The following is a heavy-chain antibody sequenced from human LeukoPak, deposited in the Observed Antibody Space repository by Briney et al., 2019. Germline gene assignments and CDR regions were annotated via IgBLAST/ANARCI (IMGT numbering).Heavy chain of an antibody. V-gene: IGHV3-21*01. J-gene: IGHJ4*02. CDR2: ISSSSSYV. Sequence: GGSLRLSCAASGFTFSSYSMNWVRQAPGKGLEWVSSISSSSSYVYYADSVKGRFTISRDNAKNSLYLQMNSLRAGDTAVYYCARSSSGPLDYWGQGTLVTVSS. CDR1: GFTFSSYS. D-gene: IGHD6-19*01. CDR3: ARSSSGPLDY.